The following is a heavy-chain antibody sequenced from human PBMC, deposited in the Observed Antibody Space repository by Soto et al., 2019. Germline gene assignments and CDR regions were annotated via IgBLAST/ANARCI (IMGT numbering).Heavy chain of an antibody. J-gene: IGHJ4*02. CDR1: GGSISSYY. CDR3: ARHNYGSGSTYFDY. CDR2: IYYSGST. V-gene: IGHV4-59*08. Sequence: SETLSLTCTVSGGSISSYYWSWIRQPPGKGLEWIGYIYYSGSTNYNPSLKSRVTISVDTSKTQFSLKLNSMTAADTAVYYCARHNYGSGSTYFDYWGQGTLVTVSS. D-gene: IGHD3-10*01.